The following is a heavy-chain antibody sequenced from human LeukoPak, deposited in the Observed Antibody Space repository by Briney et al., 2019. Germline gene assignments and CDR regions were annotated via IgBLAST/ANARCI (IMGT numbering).Heavy chain of an antibody. CDR3: ARLIETAGAVAGTWAFDI. CDR1: GYSFTSYC. D-gene: IGHD6-19*01. J-gene: IGHJ3*02. V-gene: IGHV5-51*01. CDR2: IYPGDSDT. Sequence: GESLKISCKGSGYSFTSYCIGWVRQMPGKGLEWMGIIYPGDSDTRYSPSFQGQVTISADKSISTAYLQWSSLKASDTAMYYCARLIETAGAVAGTWAFDIWGQGTMVTVSS.